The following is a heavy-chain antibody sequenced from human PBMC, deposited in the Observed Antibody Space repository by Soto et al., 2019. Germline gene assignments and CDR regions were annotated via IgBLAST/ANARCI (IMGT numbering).Heavy chain of an antibody. CDR1: GYTLTELS. CDR2: FDPEDGET. V-gene: IGHV1-24*01. D-gene: IGHD2-8*01. Sequence: ASVKVSCKVSGYTLTELSMHWVRQAPGKGLEWMGGFDPEDGETIYAQKFQGRVTMTEDTSTDTAYMELSSLRSEDTAVYYCATGGKYCTNGVCPYYYYYMAVWGKGTTVTVSS. J-gene: IGHJ6*03. CDR3: ATGGKYCTNGVCPYYYYYMAV.